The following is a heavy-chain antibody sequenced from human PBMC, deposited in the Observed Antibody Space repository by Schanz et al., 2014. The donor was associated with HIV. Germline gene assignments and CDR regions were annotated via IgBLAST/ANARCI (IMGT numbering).Heavy chain of an antibody. Sequence: QVQLVQSGAEVKKPGASVRVSCKTSGYSFTNYFIHWVRQAPGQGLEWMGVINTSGGGTSDALQGRVAFTRDTSTSTVYMEFSGVRSDDTAVYYCTRSRYELQWLDVWGQGTLVTVSS. V-gene: IGHV1-46*01. CDR3: TRSRYELQWLDV. CDR2: INTSGGGT. J-gene: IGHJ5*02. D-gene: IGHD5-12*01. CDR1: GYSFTNYF.